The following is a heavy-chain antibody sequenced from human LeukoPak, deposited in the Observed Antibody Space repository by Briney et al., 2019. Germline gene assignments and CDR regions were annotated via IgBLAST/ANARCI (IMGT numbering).Heavy chain of an antibody. CDR2: ISYDGSNK. V-gene: IGHV3-30*03. D-gene: IGHD2-2*02. J-gene: IGHJ3*02. CDR3: AREDCSSTSCYKRNNDAFDI. CDR1: GFTFSSYG. Sequence: GGSLRLSCAASGFTFSSYGMHWVRQAPGKGLEWVAVISYDGSNKYYADSVKGRFTISRDNSKNTLYLQMNSLRAEDTAVYYCAREDCSSTSCYKRNNDAFDIWGQGTMVTVSS.